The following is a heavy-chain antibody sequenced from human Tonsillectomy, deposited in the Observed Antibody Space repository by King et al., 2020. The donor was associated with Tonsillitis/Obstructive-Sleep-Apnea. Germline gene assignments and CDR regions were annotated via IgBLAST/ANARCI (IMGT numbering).Heavy chain of an antibody. CDR3: VNKGAVPAAMGAFDI. CDR1: GFTFSSYA. CDR2: ISSNGGST. V-gene: IGHV3-64D*06. J-gene: IGHJ3*02. Sequence: VQLVESGGGLVQPGGSLRLSCSASGFTFSSYAMHWVRQAPGKGLEYVSAISSNGGSTYYADSVKGRFTISRDNSKNTLYLQMSSLRAEDTAVYYCVNKGAVPAAMGAFDIWGQGTMVTVSS. D-gene: IGHD2-2*01.